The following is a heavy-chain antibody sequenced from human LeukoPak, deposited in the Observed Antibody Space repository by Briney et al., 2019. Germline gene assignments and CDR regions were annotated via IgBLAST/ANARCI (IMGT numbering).Heavy chain of an antibody. CDR3: ARDGEPAVPGGAYFYGMDV. CDR2: INPSGGGT. J-gene: IGHJ6*02. V-gene: IGHV1-46*01. D-gene: IGHD6-19*01. CDR1: GYTFTSYY. Sequence: SVKVSCKASGYTFTSYYMHWIRQAPGQGLEWMGIINPSGGGTSYAQKFQGRVTMTGDTSTSTVYMELSSLTSDDTAVYYCARDGEPAVPGGAYFYGMDVWGQGTTVTVSS.